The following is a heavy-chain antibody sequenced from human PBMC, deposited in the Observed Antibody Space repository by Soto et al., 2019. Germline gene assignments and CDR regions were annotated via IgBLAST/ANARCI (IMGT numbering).Heavy chain of an antibody. Sequence: PGGSLRLSCVGSGFTFSNYSINWVRQAPGKGLEWVSSISSRSDIYYADSVKGRFTISRDNAKNSVSLQMNSLRAEDTAVYYCAREYTAWPLAYGLDVWGQGTTVTVPS. CDR3: AREYTAWPLAYGLDV. CDR1: GFTFSNYS. CDR2: ISSRSDI. D-gene: IGHD2-2*02. J-gene: IGHJ6*02. V-gene: IGHV3-21*01.